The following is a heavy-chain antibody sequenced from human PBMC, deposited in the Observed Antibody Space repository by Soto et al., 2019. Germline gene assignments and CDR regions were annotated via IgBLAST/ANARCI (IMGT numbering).Heavy chain of an antibody. J-gene: IGHJ4*02. D-gene: IGHD3-9*01. CDR1: GFTFSSYS. Sequence: PGGSLRLSCAASGFTFSSYSMNWVRQAPGKGLEWVSSISSSSSYIYYADSVKGRFTISRDNAKNSLYLQMNSLRAEDTAVYYCARDSDYDILPGYLFDYWGQGTLVTVSS. CDR2: ISSSSSYI. V-gene: IGHV3-21*01. CDR3: ARDSDYDILPGYLFDY.